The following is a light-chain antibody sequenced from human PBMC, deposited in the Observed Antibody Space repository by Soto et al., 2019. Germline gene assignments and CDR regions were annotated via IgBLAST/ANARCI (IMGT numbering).Light chain of an antibody. CDR2: AAS. Sequence: DIPMTQSPSSLSASVGDRVTITCRASQSISSYGNWYQQKPGKAPKLLIYAASSLQSGVPSRVSGSGSGTDFTLTISSLQPEDFATYYCQQSYSNPWTFGQGTKVEIK. CDR1: QSISSY. J-gene: IGKJ1*01. CDR3: QQSYSNPWT. V-gene: IGKV1-39*01.